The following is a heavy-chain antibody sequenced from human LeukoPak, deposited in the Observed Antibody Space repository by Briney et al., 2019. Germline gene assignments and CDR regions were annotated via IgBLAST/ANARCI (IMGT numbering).Heavy chain of an antibody. V-gene: IGHV3-23*01. Sequence: GGSLRLSCAASGFTFSSYAMTWARQAPGKGLEWVSAISGSAEHTYYADSVKGRLTISRDTSKNTLYLQMNNLRVEDTAVYYCAKGVVAATRPPYYYYPMDVWGQGTTVTVSS. CDR1: GFTFSSYA. D-gene: IGHD2-15*01. J-gene: IGHJ6*02. CDR2: ISGSAEHT. CDR3: AKGVVAATRPPYYYYPMDV.